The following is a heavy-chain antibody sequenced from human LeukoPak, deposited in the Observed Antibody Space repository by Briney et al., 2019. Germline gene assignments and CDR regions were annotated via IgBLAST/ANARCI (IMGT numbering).Heavy chain of an antibody. CDR1: GFTFSSYS. CDR2: ISSSSSYI. J-gene: IGHJ6*03. D-gene: IGHD6-13*01. V-gene: IGHV3-21*01. Sequence: SGGSLRLSCAASGFTFSSYSMNWVRQAPGKGLGWVSSISSSSSYIYYADSVKGRFTISRDNAKNSLYLQMNSLRAEDTAVYYCARDAFAQLVLLEASKYYMDVWGKGTTVTISS. CDR3: ARDAFAQLVLLEASKYYMDV.